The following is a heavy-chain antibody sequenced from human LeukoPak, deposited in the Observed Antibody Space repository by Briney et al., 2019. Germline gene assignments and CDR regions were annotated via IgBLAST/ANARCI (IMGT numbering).Heavy chain of an antibody. J-gene: IGHJ4*02. CDR3: ARGRGSLTY. V-gene: IGHV4-59*01. D-gene: IGHD3-10*01. Sequence: SETLSLTCTVSGGSISLYCWSWIRQPPGKGLEWIGYFYDTRSPKYNPSLERRVTISVDMSRNQFSLNLTSVTAADTAVYYCARGRGSLTYWGQGTLATVSS. CDR1: GGSISLYC. CDR2: FYDTRSP.